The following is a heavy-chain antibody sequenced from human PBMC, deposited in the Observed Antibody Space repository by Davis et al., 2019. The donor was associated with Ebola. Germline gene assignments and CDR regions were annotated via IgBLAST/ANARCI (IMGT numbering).Heavy chain of an antibody. CDR1: GYGFTNYW. J-gene: IGHJ3*02. D-gene: IGHD2-8*02. V-gene: IGHV5-51*01. Sequence: GESLKISCKGSGYGFTNYWIGWVRQMPGKGLEWMGIIYTGDSDTSYSPSFRGQVTISADKSSRTAYLQWSSLKASDTAMYYCASLRRTITGMDDGFDIWGQGTMVTVSS. CDR2: IYTGDSDT. CDR3: ASLRRTITGMDDGFDI.